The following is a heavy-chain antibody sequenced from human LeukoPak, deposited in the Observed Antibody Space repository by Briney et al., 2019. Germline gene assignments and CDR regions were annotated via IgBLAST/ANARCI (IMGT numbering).Heavy chain of an antibody. Sequence: PSQTLSLTCTVSGGSINSGSYYWSWIRQPAGKGLEWIGRIYTSGSTNYNPSLKSRVTISVDTSKNQFSLKLSSVTAADTAVYYCARSSGGYYNYYYYYYMDVWGKGTTVTVSS. V-gene: IGHV4-61*02. CDR3: ARSSGGYYNYYYYYYMDV. J-gene: IGHJ6*03. D-gene: IGHD1-26*01. CDR2: IYTSGST. CDR1: GGSINSGSYY.